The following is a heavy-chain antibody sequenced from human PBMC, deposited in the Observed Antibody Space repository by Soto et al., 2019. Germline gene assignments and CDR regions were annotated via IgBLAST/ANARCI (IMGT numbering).Heavy chain of an antibody. CDR1: GGSISTNW. CDR2: IYPSGAT. D-gene: IGHD6-19*01. CDR3: ARHIAVSGTRGFDF. V-gene: IGHV4-4*02. Sequence: QVQLQESGPGLMKPSGTLSLTCAVSGGSISTNWWSWVRQPPGKGLEWIGEIYPSGATHYTPSLKNRVTMSVDKSQSHLSPNVNSVTAADTAVYYCARHIAVSGTRGFDFWGHGTRVTVSS. J-gene: IGHJ4*01.